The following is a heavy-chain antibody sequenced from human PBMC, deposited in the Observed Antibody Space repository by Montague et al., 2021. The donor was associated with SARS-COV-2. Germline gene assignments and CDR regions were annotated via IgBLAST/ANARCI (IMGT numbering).Heavy chain of an antibody. J-gene: IGHJ4*02. CDR2: IYYTETTYYNPAPKSGTT. CDR3: SKGGGIGVSDS. V-gene: IGHV4-39*01. D-gene: IGHD6-19*01. Sequence: SETLSLTCTFYGGSFSSTRYYWSWIRQPPGKGLEWIGSIYYTETTYYNPAPKSGTTFYIHSLKSRVTLSLDAAKNQVSLNLGSVTATGMAVYYCSKGGGIGVSDSWGQGTLVAVSS. CDR1: GGSFSSTRYY.